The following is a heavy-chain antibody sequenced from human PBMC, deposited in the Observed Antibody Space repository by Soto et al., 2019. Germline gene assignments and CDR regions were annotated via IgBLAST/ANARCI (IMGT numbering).Heavy chain of an antibody. CDR1: GGSISSGGYY. V-gene: IGHV4-31*03. Sequence: QVQLQESGPGLVKPSQTLSLTCTVSGGSISSGGYYWSWIRQHPGKGLEWIGYIYYSGSTYYNPSLKRRVTISVDTSKNQFSLKLSSVTAADTAVYYCARDHRAGSGSYWYYYYGMDVWGQGTTVTVSS. CDR3: ARDHRAGSGSYWYYYYGMDV. D-gene: IGHD3-10*01. J-gene: IGHJ6*02. CDR2: IYYSGST.